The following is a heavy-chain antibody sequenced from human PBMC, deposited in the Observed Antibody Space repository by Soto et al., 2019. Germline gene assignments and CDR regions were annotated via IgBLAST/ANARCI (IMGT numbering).Heavy chain of an antibody. CDR3: ARDSARITMVRGVRGYYYYGMDV. V-gene: IGHV4-4*07. D-gene: IGHD3-10*01. CDR2: IYTSGST. J-gene: IGHJ6*02. Sequence: SETLSLTCTVSGGSISSYYWSWIRQPAGKGLEWIGRIYTSGSTNYNPSLKSRVTMSVDTSKNQFSLRLSSVTAADTAVYYCARDSARITMVRGVRGYYYYGMDVWGQGTTVTVSS. CDR1: GGSISSYY.